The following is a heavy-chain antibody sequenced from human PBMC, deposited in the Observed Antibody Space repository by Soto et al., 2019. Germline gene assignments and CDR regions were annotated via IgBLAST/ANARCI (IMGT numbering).Heavy chain of an antibody. J-gene: IGHJ4*02. Sequence: SETLSLTCTVSGGSINNYYWSWIRQPPGKGLEWIGYVYYTGRTNYNPSLKSRLSISVDTSKDQLFLNLRPVTAADTAVYYCARGLEGWNNAYFDYWGQGALVTVSS. CDR2: VYYTGRT. CDR1: GGSINNYY. D-gene: IGHD1-1*01. CDR3: ARGLEGWNNAYFDY. V-gene: IGHV4-59*01.